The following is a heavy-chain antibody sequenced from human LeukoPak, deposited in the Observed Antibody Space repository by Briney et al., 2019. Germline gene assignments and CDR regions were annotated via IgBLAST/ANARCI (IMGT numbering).Heavy chain of an antibody. CDR3: AKDRLRPGYYYDSSGYSTDAFDI. J-gene: IGHJ3*02. Sequence: QPGGSLRLSCAASGFTFSSYAMSWVRQAPGKGLEWVSAISGSGGSTYYADSVKGRFTISRDNSKNTLYLQMNSLRAEDTAVYYCAKDRLRPGYYYDSSGYSTDAFDIWGQGTMVTVSS. CDR2: ISGSGGST. V-gene: IGHV3-23*01. CDR1: GFTFSSYA. D-gene: IGHD3-22*01.